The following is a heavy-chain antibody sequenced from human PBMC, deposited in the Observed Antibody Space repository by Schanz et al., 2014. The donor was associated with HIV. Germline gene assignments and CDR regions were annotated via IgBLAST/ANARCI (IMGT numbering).Heavy chain of an antibody. CDR2: ISPFNGKT. D-gene: IGHD3-9*01. V-gene: IGHV1-18*01. Sequence: QVQLVQSGAELKKPGASVKVSCKASGYTFISYGISWVRQAPGQGLEWMGWISPFNGKTTYARNLQARVTMSTDTFTSKAYLELRSLRSDDTAVYYCARESNPYDILTDLYGMDVWGQGTTVTVSS. CDR3: ARESNPYDILTDLYGMDV. J-gene: IGHJ6*02. CDR1: GYTFISYG.